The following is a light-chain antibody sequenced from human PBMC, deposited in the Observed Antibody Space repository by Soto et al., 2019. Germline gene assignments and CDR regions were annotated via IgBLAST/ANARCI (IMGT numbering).Light chain of an antibody. J-gene: IGLJ1*01. CDR2: AGS. Sequence: SYELTQPPSLSVAPGQTARIPCGGNNIGSKTVHWYQQKPGQAPVLAVSAGSDRPSGIPEGFSGSNSGNTATLTISRVEAGDEADYYCQVWDPSTDHPYVFGTGTKLTVL. CDR1: NIGSKT. V-gene: IGLV3-21*02. CDR3: QVWDPSTDHPYV.